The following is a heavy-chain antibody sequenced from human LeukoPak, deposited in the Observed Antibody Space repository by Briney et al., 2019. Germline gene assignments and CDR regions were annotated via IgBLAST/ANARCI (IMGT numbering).Heavy chain of an antibody. CDR1: GYTFTSYG. CDR3: ARDHTYYYDSSGYYSRFDY. D-gene: IGHD3-22*01. Sequence: GASVKVSCKASGYTFTSYGISWVRRAPGQGLEWMGWISAYNGNTNYAQKLQGRVTMTTDTSTSTAYMELRSLRSDDTAVYYCARDHTYYYDSSGYYSRFDYWGQGTLVTVSS. CDR2: ISAYNGNT. J-gene: IGHJ4*02. V-gene: IGHV1-18*01.